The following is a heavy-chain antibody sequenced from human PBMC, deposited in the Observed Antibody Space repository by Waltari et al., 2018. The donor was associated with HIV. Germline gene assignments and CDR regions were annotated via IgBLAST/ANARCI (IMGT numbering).Heavy chain of an antibody. J-gene: IGHJ4*02. CDR1: GGSITSGSYY. CDR3: ARLDMAKTFADF. Sequence: QLQMQESGPGLLKPSETLSVTCTVSGGSITSGSYYRGWIRQPPGKGLEWMGSIFYSGDSYYNPSVKSRVTISVDTSKNQFSLRLKSVTASDTAVYYCARLDMAKTFADFWGQGTLVTVSS. CDR2: IFYSGDS. V-gene: IGHV4-39*01.